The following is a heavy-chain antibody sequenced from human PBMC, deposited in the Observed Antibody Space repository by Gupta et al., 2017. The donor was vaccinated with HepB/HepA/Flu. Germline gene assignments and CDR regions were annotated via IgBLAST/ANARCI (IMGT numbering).Heavy chain of an antibody. D-gene: IGHD2-8*01. Sequence: QVQLVQSGAEVEKPGGSVGVSCKASGYSFTAYFIHWVRQAPGQGLEWMGWINPNSGGTKYSQKFQGRVIMTRDTSISTVYMEVSRLRSDDTAVYSCARGGCTNGVCPPEWFDPWGQGTLVTVSS. J-gene: IGHJ5*02. CDR1: GYSFTAYF. CDR3: ARGGCTNGVCPPEWFDP. V-gene: IGHV1-2*02. CDR2: INPNSGGT.